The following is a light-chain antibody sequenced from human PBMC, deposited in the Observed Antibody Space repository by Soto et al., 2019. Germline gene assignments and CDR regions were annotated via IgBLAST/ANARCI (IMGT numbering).Light chain of an antibody. CDR3: QQYSSYSNT. CDR1: QSISSW. Sequence: DIQMTQSPSTLSASIGDSVTITCRASQSISSWLAWYQQKPGKAPKVLIYDASTLGSGVPPRFSGSGSGTEFTLTISRLETEDFATYYCQQYSSYSNTFGQGTKVEIK. V-gene: IGKV1-5*01. CDR2: DAS. J-gene: IGKJ2*01.